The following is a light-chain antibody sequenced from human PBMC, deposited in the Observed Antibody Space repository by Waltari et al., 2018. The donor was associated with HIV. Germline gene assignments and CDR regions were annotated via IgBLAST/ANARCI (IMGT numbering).Light chain of an antibody. CDR2: GTS. CDR3: QSYDSSLSGKV. J-gene: IGLJ3*02. CDR1: RAHIAAAPE. V-gene: IGLV1-40*01. Sequence: QSVFTRPPSVSGPPTQRVPVPRPRGRAHIAAAPEVHLYKQLPGTAPNLLIYGTSNRPSGVPDRFSDSKSGTSDFLAITGLQAEDEADYYCQSYDSSLSGKVFGGGTKLTVL.